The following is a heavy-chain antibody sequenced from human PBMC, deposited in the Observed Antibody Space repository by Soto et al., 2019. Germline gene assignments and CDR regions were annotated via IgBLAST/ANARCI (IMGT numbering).Heavy chain of an antibody. CDR3: ARVGDPNWFDP. CDR1: GGSISSYY. V-gene: IGHV4-59*01. J-gene: IGHJ5*02. D-gene: IGHD4-17*01. Sequence: PSETLSLTCTVSGGSISSYYWSWIRQPPGKGLEWIGYIFYSGNTNYNPSLKSRVTMSLDTSKNQFSLKLRSVTSVDTAVYYCARVGDPNWFDPWGQGTLVTVSS. CDR2: IFYSGNT.